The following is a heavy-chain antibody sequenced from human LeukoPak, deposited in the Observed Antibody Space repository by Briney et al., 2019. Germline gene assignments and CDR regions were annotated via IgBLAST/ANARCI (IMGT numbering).Heavy chain of an antibody. V-gene: IGHV3-30*01. CDR1: GFTFSSYA. J-gene: IGHJ4*02. Sequence: GGSLRLSCAASGFTFSSYAMHWVRQAPGKGLEWVAVISYDGSNKYYADSVKGRFTISRNNSKNTLYLQMNSLRAEDTAVYYCARDKEQQLAKLFDYWGQGTLVTVSP. CDR2: ISYDGSNK. CDR3: ARDKEQQLAKLFDY. D-gene: IGHD6-13*01.